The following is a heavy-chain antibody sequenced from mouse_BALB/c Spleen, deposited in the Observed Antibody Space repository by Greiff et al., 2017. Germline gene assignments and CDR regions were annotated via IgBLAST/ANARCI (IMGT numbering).Heavy chain of an antibody. CDR1: GYTFTDYV. D-gene: IGHD2-1*01. V-gene: IGHV1-81*01. CDR2: IYPGSGST. CDR3: ARWGEDGNYGRSGFAY. J-gene: IGHJ3*01. Sequence: QVQLQQSGPELVKPGASVKMSCKASGYTFTDYVISWVKQRTGQGLEWIGEIYPGSGSTYYNEKFKGKATLTADKSSNTAYMQLSSLTSEDSAVYICARWGEDGNYGRSGFAYWGQGTLVTVSA.